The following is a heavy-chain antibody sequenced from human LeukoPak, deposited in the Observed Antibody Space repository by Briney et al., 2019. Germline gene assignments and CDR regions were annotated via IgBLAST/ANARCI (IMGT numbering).Heavy chain of an antibody. Sequence: TLSLTWTVSGGSISSGGYYWSWIRQPTGKGLEWIGYIYHSGSTYYNPSLKSRVTISVDRSKNQFSLKLSSVTAADTAVYYCARDVQHSSSWGQGTLVTVSS. V-gene: IGHV4-30-2*01. CDR1: GGSISSGGYY. CDR2: IYHSGST. D-gene: IGHD6-6*01. CDR3: ARDVQHSSS. J-gene: IGHJ4*02.